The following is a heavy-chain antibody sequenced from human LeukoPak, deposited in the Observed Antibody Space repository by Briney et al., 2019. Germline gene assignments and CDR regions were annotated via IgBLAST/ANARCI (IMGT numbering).Heavy chain of an antibody. CDR2: IYYSGST. CDR1: GGSISSSSYY. CDR3: ARDGPQNWNPGEDYYYYMDV. Sequence: SETLSLTCTVSGGSISSSSYYWGWIRQPPGKGLEWIGNIYYSGSTYYNPSLKSRVTISVDTSKNQFSLRLSSVTATDTAVYYCARDGPQNWNPGEDYYYYMDVWGKGTTVTVSS. V-gene: IGHV4-30-4*08. D-gene: IGHD1-1*01. J-gene: IGHJ6*03.